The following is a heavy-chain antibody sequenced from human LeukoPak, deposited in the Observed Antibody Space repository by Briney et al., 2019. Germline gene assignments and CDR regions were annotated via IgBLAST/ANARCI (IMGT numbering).Heavy chain of an antibody. CDR3: ARSCRILDIVATIRARLGGNGFDI. Sequence: SETLSLTCTVSGYSIGSGYYWGWIRQPPGKGLEWIGSIYHSGGTYYNPSLKSRVTISVDTSKNQFSLNLSSVTAADKAVYYCARSCRILDIVATIRARLGGNGFDIWGQGTMVTVSS. J-gene: IGHJ3*02. V-gene: IGHV4-38-2*02. CDR1: GYSIGSGYY. D-gene: IGHD5-12*01. CDR2: IYHSGGT.